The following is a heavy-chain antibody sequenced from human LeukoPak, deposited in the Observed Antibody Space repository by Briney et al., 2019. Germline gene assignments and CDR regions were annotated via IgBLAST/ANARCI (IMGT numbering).Heavy chain of an antibody. D-gene: IGHD6-19*01. CDR1: GFTFSSYW. V-gene: IGHV3-7*01. CDR3: ARDVYSSGWYQFFDY. CDR2: IKQDGSEK. J-gene: IGHJ4*02. Sequence: GGSLRLSCAASGFTFSSYWMSWVRRAPGKGLEWVANIKQDGSEKYYVDSVKGRFTISRDNAKNSLYLQMNSLRAEDTAVYYCARDVYSSGWYQFFDYWGQGTLVTVSS.